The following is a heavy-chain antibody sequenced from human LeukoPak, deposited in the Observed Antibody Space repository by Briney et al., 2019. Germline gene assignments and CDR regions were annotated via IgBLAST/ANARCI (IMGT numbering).Heavy chain of an antibody. D-gene: IGHD5-18*01. V-gene: IGHV4-61*02. CDR2: IYISGST. J-gene: IGHJ3*02. Sequence: SETLSLTCTVSGGSISSGSYYWSWIRQPAGKGLEWIGRIYISGSTNYNPSLKRRVTISVDTSKNQFSLKLSSVTAADTAVYYCARDTYSYGYNDAFDIWARGTMVTVSS. CDR1: GGSISSGSYY. CDR3: ARDTYSYGYNDAFDI.